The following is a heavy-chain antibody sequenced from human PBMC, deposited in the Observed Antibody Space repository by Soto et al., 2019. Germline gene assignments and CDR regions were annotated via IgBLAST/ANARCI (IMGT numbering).Heavy chain of an antibody. D-gene: IGHD2-8*01. V-gene: IGHV3-23*04. Sequence: VQLVESGGGLVKPGGSLRLSCAASGFTFSDYYMSWIRQAPGKGLEWVSAISGSGGSTYYADSVKGRFTISRDNSKNTLYLQMNSLRAEDTAVYYCATDIVLMVYATSYYYYGMDVWGQGTTVTVSS. CDR3: ATDIVLMVYATSYYYYGMDV. CDR2: ISGSGGST. CDR1: GFTFSDYY. J-gene: IGHJ6*02.